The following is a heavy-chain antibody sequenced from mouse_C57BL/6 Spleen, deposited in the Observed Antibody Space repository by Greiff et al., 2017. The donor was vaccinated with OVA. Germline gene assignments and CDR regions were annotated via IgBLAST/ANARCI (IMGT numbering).Heavy chain of an antibody. CDR1: GYTFTSYW. Sequence: QVQLQQPGAELVKPGASVTMSCKASGYTFTSYWITWVKQRPGQGLVWIGDIYPGSGSTNYNQKFKSKATLTVDPSSSPSYMQLSILTSEDSAVYYCERGLQPRALEYWGQGTSVTVSS. CDR2: IYPGSGST. D-gene: IGHD2-13*01. V-gene: IGHV1-55*01. CDR3: ERGLQPRALEY. J-gene: IGHJ4*01.